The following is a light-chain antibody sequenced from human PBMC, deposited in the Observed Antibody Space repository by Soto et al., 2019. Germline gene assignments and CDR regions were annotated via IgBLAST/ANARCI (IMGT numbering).Light chain of an antibody. J-gene: IGLJ1*01. CDR3: SSKTSSSSPFV. CDR2: EVS. Sequence: QSVLTQPASVSGSPGQSITISCTGSTSDVGAYNYVSWYKHHPGQAPQLMIYEVSNRPSGVSNRFSGSKSGNTASLTISGLLADDEGDYYCSSKTSSSSPFVFGTGTKVTVL. V-gene: IGLV2-14*01. CDR1: TSDVGAYNY.